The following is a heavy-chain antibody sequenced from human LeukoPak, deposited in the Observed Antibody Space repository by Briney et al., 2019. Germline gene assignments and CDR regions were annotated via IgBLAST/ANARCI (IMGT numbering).Heavy chain of an antibody. CDR1: GFTFSGYW. CDR2: IKQDGSEK. CDR3: ARELAAGGPCIY. J-gene: IGHJ4*02. D-gene: IGHD2-8*01. V-gene: IGHV3-7*01. Sequence: SGGSLRLSCAASGFTFSGYWMSWVRQAPGKGLEWVANIKQDGSEKYYVDSVRGRFTISRDNAKNSLFLQMDSLGVEDTAVYYCARELAAGGPCIYWGERTLGSVSS.